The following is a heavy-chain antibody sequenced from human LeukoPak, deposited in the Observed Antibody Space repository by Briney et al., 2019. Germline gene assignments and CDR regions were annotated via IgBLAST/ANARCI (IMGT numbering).Heavy chain of an antibody. CDR2: IKQESGEI. V-gene: IGHV3-7*03. D-gene: IGHD4-17*01. CDR3: ATNYGDEYYYYYYMDV. CDR1: GFTFSSYW. Sequence: GGSLRLSCVASGFTFSSYWMSWVRQAPGKGPEWVANIKQESGEIYYVDSVKGRFTISRDNAKNSLYLQMNSLRAEDTAVYYCATNYGDEYYYYYYMDVWGKGTTVTVSS. J-gene: IGHJ6*03.